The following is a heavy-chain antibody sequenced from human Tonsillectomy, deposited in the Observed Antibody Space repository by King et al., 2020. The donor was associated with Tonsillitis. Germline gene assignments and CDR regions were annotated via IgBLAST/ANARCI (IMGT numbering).Heavy chain of an antibody. Sequence: VQLVESGGGLVQPGRSLRLSCTASGFTFGDYAMSWVRQAPGKGLEGVGFFRSKAYGGTTEYAASVKGRFTISRDDSKSIAYLQMNSLKTEDTAVYYCTATYYYDSSGYYGGDYWGQGTLVTVSS. J-gene: IGHJ4*02. CDR2: FRSKAYGGTT. CDR1: GFTFGDYA. V-gene: IGHV3-49*04. D-gene: IGHD3-22*01. CDR3: TATYYYDSSGYYGGDY.